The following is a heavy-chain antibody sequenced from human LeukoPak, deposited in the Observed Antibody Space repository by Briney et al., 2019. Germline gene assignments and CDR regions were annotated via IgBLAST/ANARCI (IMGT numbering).Heavy chain of an antibody. V-gene: IGHV3-66*01. J-gene: IGHJ4*02. CDR1: EFSVGSNY. CDR3: ARDSEVDGDYLGLSFDY. CDR2: IYSGGST. Sequence: GGSLRLSCAASEFSVGSNYMTWARQAPGKGLEWVSLIYSGGSTYYADSVKGRFTISRDNSKNTLYLQMNSLRAEDTAVYYCARDSEVDGDYLGLSFDYWGQGTLVTVSS. D-gene: IGHD4-17*01.